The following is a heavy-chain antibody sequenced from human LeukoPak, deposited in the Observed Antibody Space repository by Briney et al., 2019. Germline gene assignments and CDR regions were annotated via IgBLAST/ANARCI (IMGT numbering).Heavy chain of an antibody. CDR2: INHSGST. J-gene: IGHJ4*02. CDR3: ARAVAGQLTFDY. V-gene: IGHV4-34*01. CDR1: GGSFSGYY. Sequence: SETLSLTCAVYGGSFSGYYWNWIRQPPGKGLEWIGEINHSGSTNYNPSLKGRVTISVDTSKNQFSLKLNSVTAADTAVYYCARAVAGQLTFDYWGQGTLVTVSS. D-gene: IGHD6-19*01.